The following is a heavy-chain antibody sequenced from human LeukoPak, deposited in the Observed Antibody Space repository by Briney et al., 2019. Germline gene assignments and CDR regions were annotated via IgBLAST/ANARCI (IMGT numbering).Heavy chain of an antibody. J-gene: IGHJ4*02. D-gene: IGHD1-26*01. CDR3: ARDRYVGATTAGDSDS. Sequence: PGGSLRLSCAASGFTFSSYSMNWVRQAPGKGLEWVSYISSSSSTIYYADSVKGRFTISRDNAKNSLYLQMNSLRAEDTAVYYCARDRYVGATTAGDSDSWGQGTLVTVSS. CDR1: GFTFSSYS. V-gene: IGHV3-48*04. CDR2: ISSSSSTI.